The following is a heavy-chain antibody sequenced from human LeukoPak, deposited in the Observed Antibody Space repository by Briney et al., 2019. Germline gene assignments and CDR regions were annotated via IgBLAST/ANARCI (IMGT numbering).Heavy chain of an antibody. CDR3: AKDFTYCSSTSCYTAFNY. J-gene: IGHJ4*02. V-gene: IGHV3-30*02. Sequence: GGSLRLSCTASGFTFSSYGMHWVRQAPGKGLEWVAYIQYDGSNKYYADSVKGRFTISRDNSKNTLYLQMNSLRAEDTAVYYCAKDFTYCSSTSCYTAFNYWGQGTLVTVSS. CDR2: IQYDGSNK. CDR1: GFTFSSYG. D-gene: IGHD2-2*02.